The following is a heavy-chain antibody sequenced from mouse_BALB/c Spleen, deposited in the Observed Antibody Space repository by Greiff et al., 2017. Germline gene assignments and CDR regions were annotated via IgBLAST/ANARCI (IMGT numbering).Heavy chain of an antibody. J-gene: IGHJ4*01. CDR2: IYPGGGYT. CDR1: GYTFTNYW. V-gene: IGHV1-63*02. D-gene: IGHD2-2*01. CDR3: ARGRGYDVIYAMDY. Sequence: VQLQQSGAELVRPGTSVKISCKASGYTFTNYWLGWVKQRPGHGLEWIGDIYPGGGYTNYNEKFKGKATLTADTSSSTAYLQLSSLTSEDSAVYFCARGRGYDVIYAMDYWGQGTSVTVSS.